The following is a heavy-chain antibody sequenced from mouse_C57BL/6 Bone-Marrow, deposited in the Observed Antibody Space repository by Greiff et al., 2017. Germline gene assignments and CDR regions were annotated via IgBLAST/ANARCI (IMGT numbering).Heavy chain of an antibody. CDR1: GYAFSSSW. J-gene: IGHJ4*01. CDR2: IYPGDGDT. V-gene: IGHV1-82*01. D-gene: IGHD2-12*01. Sequence: QVQLQQSGPELVKPGASVKISCKASGYAFSSSWMNWVKQRPGTGLEWIGRIYPGDGDTNYNGKFKGKATLTADTSSSTAYMQLSSLTSEDSAVYFGASYSYLYAMDYWGQGTSVTVSS. CDR3: ASYSYLYAMDY.